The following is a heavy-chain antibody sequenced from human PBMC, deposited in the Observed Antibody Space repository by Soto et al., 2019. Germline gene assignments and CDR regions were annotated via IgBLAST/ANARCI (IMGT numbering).Heavy chain of an antibody. V-gene: IGHV5-10-1*01. D-gene: IGHD3-16*01. CDR1: GYSFTTYW. J-gene: IGHJ5*02. CDR3: ARGGDWFDP. Sequence: EVQLVQSGAEVKKPGESLRISCKGSGYSFTTYWISWVRLMPGKGLEWMGRIDPSDSYTNYSPSFQGHVTSSADNSISTGFTQWSSLKASDTAMYYCARGGDWFDPWGQGTRVTVSS. CDR2: IDPSDSYT.